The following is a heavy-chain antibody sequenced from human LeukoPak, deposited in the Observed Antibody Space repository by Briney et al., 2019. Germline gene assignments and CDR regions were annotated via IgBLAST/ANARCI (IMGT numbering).Heavy chain of an antibody. D-gene: IGHD2-15*01. CDR3: ARDRRIGAYSYMDV. CDR2: IIPIFGTT. J-gene: IGHJ6*03. Sequence: ASVKVSCKASGSTFTSYAISWVRQAPGQGLEWMGGIIPIFGTTHYSQKFQGRVTITRDTSASIAYMELSSLRSEDMAVYYCARDRRIGAYSYMDVWGKGTTVTVSS. CDR1: GSTFTSYA. V-gene: IGHV1-69*05.